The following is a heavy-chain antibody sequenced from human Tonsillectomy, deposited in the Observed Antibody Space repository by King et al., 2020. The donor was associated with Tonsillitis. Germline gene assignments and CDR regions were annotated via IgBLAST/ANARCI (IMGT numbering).Heavy chain of an antibody. D-gene: IGHD2/OR15-2a*01. CDR1: GYTFTDYH. CDR3: ARETWFYDY. V-gene: IGHV1-2*02. J-gene: IGHJ1*01. CDR2: INGNRGAT. Sequence: QLVQSGAEVQKPGASVKVSCRTSGYTFTDYHVHWVRQAPGEGLEWVGCINGNRGATHYAEKFLGRVTMTRDTSSSTAFMDLSRLTSDDTALYYCARETWFYDYWGQGTLVTVSS.